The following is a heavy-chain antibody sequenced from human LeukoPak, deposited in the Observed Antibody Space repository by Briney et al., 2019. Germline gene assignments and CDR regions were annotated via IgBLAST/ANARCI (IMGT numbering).Heavy chain of an antibody. CDR3: ARVYIGDPFDYYGMDV. J-gene: IGHJ6*02. V-gene: IGHV4-59*01. CDR1: GGSISSYY. CDR2: IYYSGST. D-gene: IGHD5-12*01. Sequence: PSETLSLTCTVSGGSISSYYWSWIRQPPGKGLEWIGYIYYSGSTNYNPFLKSRVTISVDTSKNQFSLKLSSVTAADTAVYYCARVYIGDPFDYYGMDVWGQGTTVTVSS.